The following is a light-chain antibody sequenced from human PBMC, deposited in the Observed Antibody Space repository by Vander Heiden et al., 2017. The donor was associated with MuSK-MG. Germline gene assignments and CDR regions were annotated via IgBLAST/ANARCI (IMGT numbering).Light chain of an antibody. Sequence: AIRMTQSPSSFSASTGDRVTITCRASQGISTYLAWYQQKPGKAPKFLIYAASTLQSGVPSRFSGSGSGTDFTLTISCLQSEDFATYYCQQDYSSPWTFGQGTKVEVK. CDR3: QQDYSSPWT. CDR2: AAS. J-gene: IGKJ1*01. V-gene: IGKV1-8*01. CDR1: QGISTY.